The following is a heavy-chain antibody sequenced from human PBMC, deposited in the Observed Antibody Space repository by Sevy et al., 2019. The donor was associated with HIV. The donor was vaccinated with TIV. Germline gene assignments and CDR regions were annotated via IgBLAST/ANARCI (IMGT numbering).Heavy chain of an antibody. Sequence: SETLSLTCTVSGGSISSSSYYWGWIRQPPGKGLEWIGSIYYSGSTYYNPSLKSRVPISVDTSKNQFSLKLGSVTAADTAVYDCARHSHRNYRFVPTPLGLDYFDYWGQGTLVNVSS. CDR1: GGSISSSSYY. J-gene: IGHJ4*02. CDR3: ARHSHRNYRFVPTPLGLDYFDY. CDR2: IYYSGST. V-gene: IGHV4-39*01. D-gene: IGHD6-6*01.